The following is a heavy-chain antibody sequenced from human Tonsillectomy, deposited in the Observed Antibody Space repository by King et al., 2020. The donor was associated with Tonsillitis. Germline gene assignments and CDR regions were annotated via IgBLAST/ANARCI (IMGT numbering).Heavy chain of an antibody. D-gene: IGHD3-9*01. CDR1: GFTFSSYS. Sequence: VQLVESGGGLVQPGGSLRLSCAASGFTFSSYSMNWVRQAPGKGREWGSYISVSGGNEIWYADSVKGRFTISRDDARNSVYLHMNSLRAEDTAVFYCARDKDWAFDNWGQGTPVTVSS. CDR2: ISVSGGNEI. V-gene: IGHV3-48*01. CDR3: ARDKDWAFDN. J-gene: IGHJ4*02.